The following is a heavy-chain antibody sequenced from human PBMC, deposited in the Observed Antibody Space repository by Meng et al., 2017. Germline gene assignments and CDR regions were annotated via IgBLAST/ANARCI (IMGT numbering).Heavy chain of an antibody. Sequence: TCTVSGDSISSGSYFWSWIRQPAGKGLEWMGGIIPIFGTANYAQKFQGRVTITTDESTSTAYMELSSLRSEDTAVYYCARDRSIAPGGNWFDPWGQGTLVTVSS. J-gene: IGHJ5*02. D-gene: IGHD6-6*01. CDR3: ARDRSIAPGGNWFDP. V-gene: IGHV1-69*05. CDR2: IIPIFGTA. CDR1: GDSISSGS.